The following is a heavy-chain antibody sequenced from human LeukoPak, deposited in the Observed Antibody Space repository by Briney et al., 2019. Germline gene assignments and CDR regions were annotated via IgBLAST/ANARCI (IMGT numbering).Heavy chain of an antibody. D-gene: IGHD3-22*01. CDR1: GFTFSSYS. CDR3: ARDPDSSGYYAWDWFDP. V-gene: IGHV3-21*01. Sequence: GGSLRLSCAASGFTFSSYSMDWVRQAPGKGLEWVSSISSSSSYIYYADSVKGRFTISRDNAKNSLYLQMNSLRAEDTAVYYCARDPDSSGYYAWDWFDPWGQGTLVTVSS. CDR2: ISSSSSYI. J-gene: IGHJ5*02.